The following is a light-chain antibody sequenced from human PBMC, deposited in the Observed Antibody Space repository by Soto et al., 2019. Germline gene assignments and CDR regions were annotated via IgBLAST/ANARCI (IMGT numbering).Light chain of an antibody. CDR1: QSVSTW. CDR3: QQYNSYSLT. Sequence: DIHMTQSPSTLSASVGDRVTSTGRASQSVSTWLAWYQQKRGKAPKLLIYDASSLQSRVPSSFSGRGPDTEFTLTTSSLQHADFATSYCQQYNSYSLTLGPGTKVDIK. CDR2: DAS. J-gene: IGKJ3*01. V-gene: IGKV1-5*01.